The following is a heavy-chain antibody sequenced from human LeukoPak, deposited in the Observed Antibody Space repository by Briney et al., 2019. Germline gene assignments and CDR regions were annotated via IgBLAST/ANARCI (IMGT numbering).Heavy chain of an antibody. J-gene: IGHJ4*02. CDR1: GGSISSYY. D-gene: IGHD6-13*01. V-gene: IGHV4-59*01. CDR2: IYYSGST. Sequence: SETLSLTCTVSGGSISSYYWSWIRQPPGKGLEWIGYIYYSGSTNYNSSLKSRVTISVDTSKNQFSLKLSSVTAADTAVYYCASFGIAAAGGYFDYWGQGTLVTVSS. CDR3: ASFGIAAAGGYFDY.